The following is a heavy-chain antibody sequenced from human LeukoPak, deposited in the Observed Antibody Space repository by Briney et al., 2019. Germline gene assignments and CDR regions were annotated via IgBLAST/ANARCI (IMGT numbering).Heavy chain of an antibody. V-gene: IGHV3-23*01. D-gene: IGHD3-16*01. CDR2: ISDSGNIT. CDR3: AKDRWDDSGNTFDS. Sequence: GGSLRLSCVASGFTFSSYAMTWVRQIPGKGLEWVSSISDSGNITHYADSVKGRFTVSRDNFRNLLYLQMSSLRAEDTAVYYCAKDRWDDSGNTFDSWGQGTLVTVSS. CDR1: GFTFSSYA. J-gene: IGHJ4*02.